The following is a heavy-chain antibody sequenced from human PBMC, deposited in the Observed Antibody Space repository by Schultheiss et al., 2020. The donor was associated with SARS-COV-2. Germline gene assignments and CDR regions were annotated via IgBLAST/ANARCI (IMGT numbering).Heavy chain of an antibody. D-gene: IGHD1-7*01. J-gene: IGHJ6*02. CDR1: GFTFSSYG. CDR2: ISRSGSVT. V-gene: IGHV3-48*01. CDR3: ARDRGITGTRRRYGMDV. Sequence: GGSLRLSCAASGFTFSSYGMHWVRQAPGKGLEWISYISRSGSVTYYADSVKGRFTISRDNSKNTLYLQMNSLRAEDTAVYYCARDRGITGTRRRYGMDVWGQGTTVTV.